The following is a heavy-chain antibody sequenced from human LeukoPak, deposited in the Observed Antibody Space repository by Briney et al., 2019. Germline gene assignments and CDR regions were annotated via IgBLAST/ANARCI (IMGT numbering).Heavy chain of an antibody. J-gene: IGHJ6*03. Sequence: PGGSLRLSCAASGFIFNSHSMNWVRQAPGKGLEWVSSISSTSSYIYYADSVKSRFTVSRDNAKNSLYLQMNSLRAEDTAVYYCARSSGWYHRGPDYYYYYMDVWGKGTTVTVS. CDR1: GFIFNSHS. CDR3: ARSSGWYHRGPDYYYYYMDV. D-gene: IGHD6-19*01. V-gene: IGHV3-21*01. CDR2: ISSTSSYI.